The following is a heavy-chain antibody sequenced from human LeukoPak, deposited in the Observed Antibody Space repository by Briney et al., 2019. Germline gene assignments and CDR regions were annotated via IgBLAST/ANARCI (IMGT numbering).Heavy chain of an antibody. J-gene: IGHJ4*02. V-gene: IGHV4-34*01. CDR3: ARGLWQWLVRGYYFDY. Sequence: SETLSLTCAVYGRSFSGYYWSWIRQPPGRGLEWIGEINHSGSTNYNPSLKSRVTISVDTSKNQFSLKLSSVTAADTAVYYCARGLWQWLVRGYYFDYWGQGTLVTVSS. D-gene: IGHD6-19*01. CDR1: GRSFSGYY. CDR2: INHSGST.